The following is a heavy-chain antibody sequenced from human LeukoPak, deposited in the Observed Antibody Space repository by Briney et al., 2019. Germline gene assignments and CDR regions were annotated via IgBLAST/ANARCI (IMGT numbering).Heavy chain of an antibody. CDR1: GFTVSSNY. CDR3: AKSPKTGFLFDY. D-gene: IGHD1-1*01. CDR2: IYGGVNT. V-gene: IGHV3-66*01. Sequence: GGSLRLSCAASGFTVSSNYMSWVRQAPGKGLEWVSVIYGGVNTVYADSVQGRFTISRDNSKNTLYLQMSSLRTEDTAVYYCAKSPKTGFLFDYWGKGTLVTVSS. J-gene: IGHJ4*02.